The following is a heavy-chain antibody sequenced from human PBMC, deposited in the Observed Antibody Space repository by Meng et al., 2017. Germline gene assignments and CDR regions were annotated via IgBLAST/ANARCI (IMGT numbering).Heavy chain of an antibody. J-gene: IGHJ5*02. D-gene: IGHD2-21*02. V-gene: IGHV2-5*02. CDR1: GFSLSTSGVG. CDR2: IYWDDDK. Sequence: QITLQESGPTLVKPTQTLTLPCTFSGFSLSTSGVGVGWIRQPPGKALEWLALIYWDDDKRYSPSLKSRLTITKDTSKNQVVLTMTNMDPVDTATYYCAHRRGDSREGWFDPWGQGTLVTVSS. CDR3: AHRRGDSREGWFDP.